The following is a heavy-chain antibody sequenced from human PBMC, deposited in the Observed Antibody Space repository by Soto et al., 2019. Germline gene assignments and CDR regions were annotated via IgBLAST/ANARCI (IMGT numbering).Heavy chain of an antibody. J-gene: IGHJ4*02. CDR1: GGSISSGGYY. V-gene: IGHV4-31*03. CDR3: ARAIVRPMLPRIDY. Sequence: SETLSLTCTVSGGSISSGGYYWSWIRQHPGKGLEWIGYIYYSGSTYYNPSLKSRVTISVDTSKNQFSLKLSSVTAADTAVYYCARAIVRPMLPRIDYWGQGTLVTVSS. D-gene: IGHD2-21*01. CDR2: IYYSGST.